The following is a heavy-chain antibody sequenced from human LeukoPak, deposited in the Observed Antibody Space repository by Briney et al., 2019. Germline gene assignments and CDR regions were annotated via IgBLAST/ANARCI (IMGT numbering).Heavy chain of an antibody. CDR2: ISGNGGDT. CDR3: AKGAYYWGYYFDY. Sequence: GGSLRLSCAASGFTFSSYAMSWVRQAPGKGLEWVSDISGNGGDTYYADSVKGRFTISRDNSKNTLHLQMNSLRAEDTAVYYCAKGAYYWGYYFDYWGQGTLVTVSS. D-gene: IGHD3-22*01. J-gene: IGHJ4*02. V-gene: IGHV3-23*01. CDR1: GFTFSSYA.